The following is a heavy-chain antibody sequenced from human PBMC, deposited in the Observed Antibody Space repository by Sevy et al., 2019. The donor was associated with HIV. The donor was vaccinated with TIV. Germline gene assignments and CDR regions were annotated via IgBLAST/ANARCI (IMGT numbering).Heavy chain of an antibody. CDR2: ISSSSNYI. J-gene: IGHJ6*02. Sequence: GGSLRLSCAASGFTFSTYSMNWVRQAPGKGLEWVSSISSSSNYIYYADSVKGRFTISRDNARNSLYLQMNSLRAEDTAGYYCARDGARITMIQGVMAYYHGMDVWGQATTVTVSS. CDR3: ARDGARITMIQGVMAYYHGMDV. D-gene: IGHD3-10*01. CDR1: GFTFSTYS. V-gene: IGHV3-21*01.